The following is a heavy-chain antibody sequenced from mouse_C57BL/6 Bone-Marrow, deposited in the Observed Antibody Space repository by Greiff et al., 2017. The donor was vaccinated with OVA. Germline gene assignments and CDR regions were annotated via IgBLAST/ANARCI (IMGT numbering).Heavy chain of an antibody. Sequence: EVKVVESGGGLVQPGGSLKLSCAASGFTFSDYGMAWVRQAPRKGPEWVAFISNLAYSIYYADTVTGRFTISRENAKNTLYLEMSSLRSEDTAMYDCASYDYDDYAMDYWGQGTSVTVSS. V-gene: IGHV5-15*01. CDR2: ISNLAYSI. J-gene: IGHJ4*01. CDR1: GFTFSDYG. CDR3: ASYDYDDYAMDY. D-gene: IGHD2-4*01.